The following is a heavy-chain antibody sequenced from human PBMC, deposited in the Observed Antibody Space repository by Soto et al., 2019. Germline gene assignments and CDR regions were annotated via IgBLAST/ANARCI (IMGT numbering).Heavy chain of an antibody. V-gene: IGHV1-24*01. Sequence: GASVKVSCKVSGYTLTELSMHWVRQAPGKGLEWIGGFDPEDGETIYAQKFQGRVTMTEDTSTNTAYMELSSLRSEDTAVYYCAAGGWLQPDYYYYGMDVWGQGTTVTAP. D-gene: IGHD5-12*01. CDR3: AAGGWLQPDYYYYGMDV. J-gene: IGHJ6*02. CDR2: FDPEDGET. CDR1: GYTLTELS.